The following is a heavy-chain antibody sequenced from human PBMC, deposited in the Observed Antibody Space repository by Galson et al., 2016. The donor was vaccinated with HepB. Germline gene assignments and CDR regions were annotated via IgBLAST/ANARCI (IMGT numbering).Heavy chain of an antibody. CDR1: GFSFSSHG. CDR2: ISHDGSDK. J-gene: IGHJ6*02. Sequence: SLRLSCAASGFSFSSHGMHWVRQAPGKGLEWVALISHDGSDKFYAVSVKGRFTISRDNSKNTLYLQMNSLRAEDTAVYYCAEDLGARYDFWSGSRGYYNYYGMDVWGQGTTVTFSS. D-gene: IGHD3-3*01. CDR3: AEDLGARYDFWSGSRGYYNYYGMDV. V-gene: IGHV3-30*18.